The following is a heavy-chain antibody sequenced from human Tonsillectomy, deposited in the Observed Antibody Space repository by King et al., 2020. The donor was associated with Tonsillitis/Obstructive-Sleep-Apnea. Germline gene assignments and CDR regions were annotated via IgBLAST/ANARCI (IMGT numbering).Heavy chain of an antibody. CDR2: ISGSGGGT. CDR1: GFTFSRSA. D-gene: IGHD1-1*01. CDR3: AKVEVSATSEDSYFFYYMDV. Sequence: VQLVESGGDLVQPGGSLRLSCAPSGFTFSRSAMSWVRQAPGKGLEWVSAISGSGGGTYYSDSVKGRFTISRANSKNTLYLQMNSLRAEDTAVFYCAKVEVSATSEDSYFFYYMDVWGTGTTVTVS. V-gene: IGHV3-23*04. J-gene: IGHJ6*03.